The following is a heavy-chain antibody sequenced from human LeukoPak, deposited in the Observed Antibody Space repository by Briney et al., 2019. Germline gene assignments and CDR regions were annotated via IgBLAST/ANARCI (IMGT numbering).Heavy chain of an antibody. CDR1: GGTFSSYA. CDR3: AREYPGMRGSGSSFDY. CDR2: IIPIFGTS. Sequence: LGSSVKVSCKASGGTFSSYAISWVRQAPGQGLEWMGGIIPIFGTSNYAQKFQGRVTMTRDTSTSTVYMELSSLRSEDTAVYYCAREYPGMRGSGSSFDYWGQGTLVTVSS. D-gene: IGHD3-10*01. J-gene: IGHJ4*02. V-gene: IGHV1-69*05.